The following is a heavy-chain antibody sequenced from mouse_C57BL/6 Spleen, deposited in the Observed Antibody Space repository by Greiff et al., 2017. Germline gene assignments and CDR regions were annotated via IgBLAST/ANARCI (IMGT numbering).Heavy chain of an antibody. Sequence: QVQLQQPGAELVRPGSSVKLSCKASGYTFTSYWMDWVKQRPGQGLEWIGNIYPSDSETHYNQKFKDKATLTVDKSSSTAYMQLSSLTSEDSAVYYCARTYGSSYPYAMDYWGQGTSVTVSS. J-gene: IGHJ4*01. CDR3: ARTYGSSYPYAMDY. CDR2: IYPSDSET. V-gene: IGHV1-61*01. CDR1: GYTFTSYW. D-gene: IGHD1-1*01.